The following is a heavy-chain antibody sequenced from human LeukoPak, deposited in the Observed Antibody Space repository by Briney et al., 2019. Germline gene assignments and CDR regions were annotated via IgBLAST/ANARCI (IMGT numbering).Heavy chain of an antibody. CDR1: GGSISSYY. V-gene: IGHV4-59*01. CDR2: IYYSGST. CDR3: ARSLVRGCPVDY. D-gene: IGHD3-10*01. Sequence: PSETLSLTCTVSGGSISSYYWSWIRQPPGKGLEWIGYIYYSGSTNYNSSLKSRVTISVDTSKNQFSLKLSSVTAADTAVYYCARSLVRGCPVDYWGQGTLVTVSS. J-gene: IGHJ4*02.